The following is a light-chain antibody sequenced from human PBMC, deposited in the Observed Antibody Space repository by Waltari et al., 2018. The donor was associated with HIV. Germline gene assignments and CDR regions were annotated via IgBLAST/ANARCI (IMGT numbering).Light chain of an antibody. J-gene: IGKJ4*01. CDR3: HQRSNWPLT. V-gene: IGKV3-11*01. Sequence: EIVLTQSPATLSLSPGERATLSCRASQSVSSYLAWYQQKPGQAHRLLIYDASNRATGIPARFSGSGSGTDFTLTISSLEPEDFAVYYCHQRSNWPLTFGGGTKVEIK. CDR2: DAS. CDR1: QSVSSY.